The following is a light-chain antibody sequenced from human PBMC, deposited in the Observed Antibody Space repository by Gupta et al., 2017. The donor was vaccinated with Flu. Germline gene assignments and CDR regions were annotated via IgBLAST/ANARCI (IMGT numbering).Light chain of an antibody. CDR2: EVD. V-gene: IGLV2-14*01. Sequence: QSGLPQPASVSGSPGQSITIPCPGTSSDIGHSNYASWYQQRPGAAPMLIILEVDHRPSAISARFSGSKYGYTASLTVSGLKQEDEADYYCSSMTKDITWLFGGGTKVTVL. CDR3: SSMTKDITWL. J-gene: IGLJ3*02. CDR1: SSDIGHSNY.